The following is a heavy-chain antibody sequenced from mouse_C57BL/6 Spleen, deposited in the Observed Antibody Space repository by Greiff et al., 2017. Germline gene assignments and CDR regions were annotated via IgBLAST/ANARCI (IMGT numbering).Heavy chain of an antibody. CDR3: ARSNPYAMDY. Sequence: VQLQQSGPELVKPGASVKISCKASGYTFTDYYMNWVKQSHGQSLEWIGDINPNNGGTSYNQKFKGKATLTVDKSSSTAYMELRSLTSEDSAVYYCARSNPYAMDYWGQGTSVTVSS. D-gene: IGHD6-1*01. CDR2: INPNNGGT. V-gene: IGHV1-26*01. J-gene: IGHJ4*01. CDR1: GYTFTDYY.